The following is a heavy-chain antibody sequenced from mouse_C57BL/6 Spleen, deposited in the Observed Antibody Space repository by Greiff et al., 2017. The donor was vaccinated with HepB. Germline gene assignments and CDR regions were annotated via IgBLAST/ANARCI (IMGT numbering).Heavy chain of an antibody. V-gene: IGHV1-64*01. CDR3: ASGGTTVSYAMDY. J-gene: IGHJ4*01. D-gene: IGHD1-1*01. CDR2: IHPNSGST. CDR1: GYTFTSYW. Sequence: QVQLQQPGAELVKPGASVKLSCKASGYTFTSYWMHWVKQRPGQGLEWIGMIHPNSGSTNYNEKFKSKATLTVDKSSSTAYMQLSSLTSEDSAVYDCASGGTTVSYAMDYWGQGTSVTVSS.